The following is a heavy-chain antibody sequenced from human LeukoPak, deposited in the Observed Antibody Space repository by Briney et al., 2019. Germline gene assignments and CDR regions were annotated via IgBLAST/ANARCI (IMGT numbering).Heavy chain of an antibody. CDR1: GYTFTSYG. Sequence: GASVKVSCKASGYTFTSYGISWVRQAPGQGLEWMGWISAYNGNTNYAQKLQGRVTMTTDTSTSTVYMELRSLRSDDTAVYYCARGGDQDYYDSSGYYWGQGTLVTVSS. V-gene: IGHV1-18*01. D-gene: IGHD3-22*01. CDR2: ISAYNGNT. CDR3: ARGGDQDYYDSSGYY. J-gene: IGHJ4*02.